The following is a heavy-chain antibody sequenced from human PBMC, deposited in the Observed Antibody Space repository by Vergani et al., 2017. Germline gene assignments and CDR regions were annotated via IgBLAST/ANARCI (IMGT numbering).Heavy chain of an antibody. Sequence: EVQLVESGGGLVKPGGSLRLSCAASGFTFSNAWMSWVRQAPGKGLEWVGRIKSKTDGGTTDYAAPVKGRFTISRDDSKNTLYLQMNSLRTEDTAVYYCTTVRHLSGGYCAVYYYYGMDVWGQGATVTVSS. CDR1: GFTFSNAW. D-gene: IGHD1-26*01. CDR2: IKSKTDGGTT. CDR3: TTVRHLSGGYCAVYYYYGMDV. J-gene: IGHJ6*02. V-gene: IGHV3-15*01.